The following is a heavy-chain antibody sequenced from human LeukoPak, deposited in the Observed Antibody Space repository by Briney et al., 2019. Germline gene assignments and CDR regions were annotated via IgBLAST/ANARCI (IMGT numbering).Heavy chain of an antibody. CDR2: ISAYNGNT. CDR3: ARAPTVTTTGDY. Sequence: ASVKVSCKASGYTFTSYGLSWVRQAPGQGLEWMGWISAYNGNTNYAQKLQGRVTMTTDTSTSTAYMELRSLRSDDTAVYYCARAPTVTTTGDYWGQGTLVTVSS. V-gene: IGHV1-18*01. J-gene: IGHJ4*02. D-gene: IGHD4-17*01. CDR1: GYTFTSYG.